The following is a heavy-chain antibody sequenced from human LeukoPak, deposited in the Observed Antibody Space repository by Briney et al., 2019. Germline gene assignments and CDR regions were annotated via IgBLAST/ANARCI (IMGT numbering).Heavy chain of an antibody. Sequence: SETLSLTCAFSGSSINSYYWSWIRQPPGKGREWIGYNSYGGPTNSNPSLKSRVTISVDTSQNQFSLKLSSVTAADAAVYYCARPSRITIFGVVGSQDVWGKGTTVTVSP. CDR3: ARPSRITIFGVVGSQDV. V-gene: IGHV4-59*12. J-gene: IGHJ6*04. CDR1: GSSINSYY. D-gene: IGHD3-3*01. CDR2: NSYGGPT.